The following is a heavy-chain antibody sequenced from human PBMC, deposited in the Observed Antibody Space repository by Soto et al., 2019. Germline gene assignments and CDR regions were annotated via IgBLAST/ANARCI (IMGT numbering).Heavy chain of an antibody. Sequence: VKVSCKASGGTFSSYAISWVRQAPGQGLEWMGGIIPIFGTANYAQKFQGRVTITADESTSTAYMELSSLRSEDTAVYYCARDDRYSSSSGYYYGMDVWGQGTTVTVSS. J-gene: IGHJ6*02. V-gene: IGHV1-69*13. CDR2: IIPIFGTA. CDR3: ARDDRYSSSSGYYYGMDV. D-gene: IGHD6-6*01. CDR1: GGTFSSYA.